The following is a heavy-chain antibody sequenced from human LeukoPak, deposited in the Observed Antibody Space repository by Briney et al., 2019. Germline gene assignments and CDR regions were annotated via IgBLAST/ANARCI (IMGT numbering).Heavy chain of an antibody. CDR1: GFTFSSYG. Sequence: GGSLRLSCAASGFTFSSYGMHWVRQAPGKGLEWVAVIWYDGSNKYYADSVKGRFTISRDNSKNTLYLQMNSLRAEDTAVYYCAKDACSGGSCYLDYWGRGTLVTVSS. CDR3: AKDACSGGSCYLDY. V-gene: IGHV3-33*06. D-gene: IGHD2-15*01. CDR2: IWYDGSNK. J-gene: IGHJ4*02.